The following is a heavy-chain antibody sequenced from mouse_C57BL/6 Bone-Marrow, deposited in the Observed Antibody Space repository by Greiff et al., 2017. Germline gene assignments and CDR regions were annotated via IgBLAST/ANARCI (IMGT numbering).Heavy chain of an antibody. V-gene: IGHV1-22*01. D-gene: IGHD2-4*01. CDR1: GYTFTDYN. Sequence: VQLQQSGPELVKPGASVKMSCKASGYTFTDYNMHWVKQSHGKSLEWIGYINPNNGGTSYNQKFKGKATLTVNKSSSTAYMELRSLTSEDSAVYYCARIYYDYDVRFAYWGQGTLVTVSA. CDR3: ARIYYDYDVRFAY. CDR2: INPNNGGT. J-gene: IGHJ3*01.